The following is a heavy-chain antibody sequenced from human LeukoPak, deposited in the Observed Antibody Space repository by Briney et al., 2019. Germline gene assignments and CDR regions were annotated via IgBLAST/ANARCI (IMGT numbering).Heavy chain of an antibody. Sequence: GGSLRLSCAASGFTFSSYSMNWVRQAPGKGLEWVSYISSSSSYIYYADSVKGRFTISRDNAKNSLYLQMNRLRAEDTAVYYCARDCSGGSCYSVVDYWGQGTLVTVSS. CDR2: ISSSSSYI. CDR1: GFTFSSYS. V-gene: IGHV3-21*01. J-gene: IGHJ4*02. CDR3: ARDCSGGSCYSVVDY. D-gene: IGHD2-15*01.